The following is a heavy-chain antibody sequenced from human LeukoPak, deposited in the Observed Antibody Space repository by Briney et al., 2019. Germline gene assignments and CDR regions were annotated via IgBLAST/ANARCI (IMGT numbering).Heavy chain of an antibody. Sequence: SQTLSLTCTVSGRSISSGSYYWRWIRQPAGKGLEWIGRIYTYGINNYNPSLHRPVTISVHTPNNQFSLKLSSVTAADTAVYYCARVNTIFGVADYWGQGTLVTVSS. CDR3: ARVNTIFGVADY. CDR1: GRSISSGSYY. CDR2: IYTYGIN. J-gene: IGHJ4*02. V-gene: IGHV4-61*02. D-gene: IGHD3-3*01.